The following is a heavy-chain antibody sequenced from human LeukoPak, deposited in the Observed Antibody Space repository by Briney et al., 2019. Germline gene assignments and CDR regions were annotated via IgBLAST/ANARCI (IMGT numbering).Heavy chain of an antibody. Sequence: SETLSLTCTVSGGSISSYYWSWIRQPAGKGLEWIGRIYTSGSTNYNPSLKSRVTMSVDTSKNQFSLKLSSVTAADTAVYYCARGIMITFGGVIVEYYLDYWGQGTLVTVSS. CDR1: GGSISSYY. D-gene: IGHD3-16*02. J-gene: IGHJ4*02. CDR3: ARGIMITFGGVIVEYYLDY. V-gene: IGHV4-4*07. CDR2: IYTSGST.